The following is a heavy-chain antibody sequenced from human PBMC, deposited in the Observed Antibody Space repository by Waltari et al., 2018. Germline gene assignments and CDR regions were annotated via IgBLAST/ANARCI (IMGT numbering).Heavy chain of an antibody. J-gene: IGHJ4*02. V-gene: IGHV4-34*01. Sequence: QVQLQQWGAGLLKPSETLSLTCAVYGGSFSGYYWSWIRQPPGKGLEWIGEINHRGSTNYNPSLKSRVTISVDTSKNQFSLKLSSVTAADTAVYYCARVYGSGSYYNVGGQGTLVTVSS. CDR2: INHRGST. CDR1: GGSFSGYY. CDR3: ARVYGSGSYYNV. D-gene: IGHD3-10*01.